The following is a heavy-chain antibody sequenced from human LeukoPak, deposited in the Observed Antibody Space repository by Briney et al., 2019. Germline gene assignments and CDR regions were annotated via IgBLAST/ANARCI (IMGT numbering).Heavy chain of an antibody. V-gene: IGHV3-23*01. CDR2: ISGSGGST. CDR1: GFTVSSNY. D-gene: IGHD3-22*01. CDR3: AKGSDYYDSSGLYQPFDY. Sequence: GGSLRLSCAASGFTVSSNYMTWVRQAPGKGLEGVSGISGSGGSTYYADSVKGRFTISRDNSKNTLYLQMNSLRAVDTAVYYCAKGSDYYDSSGLYQPFDYWGQGTLVTVSS. J-gene: IGHJ4*02.